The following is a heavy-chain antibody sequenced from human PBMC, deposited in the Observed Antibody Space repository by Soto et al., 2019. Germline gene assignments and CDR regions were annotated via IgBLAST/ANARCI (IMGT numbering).Heavy chain of an antibody. J-gene: IGHJ4*02. Sequence: TLSLTCTVSGGSISSYYWSWIRQPPGKGLEWIGYIYYSGSTNYNPSLKSRVTISVDTSKNQFSLKLSSVTAADTAVYYCARSFTVTNEWYFDYWGQGTLVTVSS. D-gene: IGHD4-17*01. CDR3: ARSFTVTNEWYFDY. CDR1: GGSISSYY. V-gene: IGHV4-59*01. CDR2: IYYSGST.